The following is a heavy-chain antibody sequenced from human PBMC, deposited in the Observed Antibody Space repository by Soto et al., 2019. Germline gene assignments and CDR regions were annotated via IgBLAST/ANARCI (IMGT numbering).Heavy chain of an antibody. CDR2: IIPIFGTA. CDR3: ARDRSEIAVVPAAPYYYYGMDV. Sequence: SVKVSCKASGGTFSSYAISWVRQAPGQGLEWMGGIIPIFGTANYAQKFQGRVTITADESTSTAYMELSSLRSEDTAVYYCARDRSEIAVVPAAPYYYYGMDVWGQGTTVTVSS. V-gene: IGHV1-69*13. J-gene: IGHJ6*02. CDR1: GGTFSSYA. D-gene: IGHD2-2*01.